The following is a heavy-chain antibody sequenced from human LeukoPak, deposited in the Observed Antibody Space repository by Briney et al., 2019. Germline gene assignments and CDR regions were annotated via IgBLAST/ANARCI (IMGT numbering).Heavy chain of an antibody. CDR2: ISPSGDIT. CDR3: ARDGLDIVVVPAAHGGNWFDP. CDR1: GFTFSKHG. Sequence: GGSLRLSCAASGFTFSKHGMNWVRQAPGKGLEWVSGISPSGDITYYADSVKGRFTVSRDDPHNTLYLQMNSVRAEDTAVYFCARDGLDIVVVPAAHGGNWFDPWGQGTLVTVSS. J-gene: IGHJ5*02. V-gene: IGHV3-23*01. D-gene: IGHD2-2*03.